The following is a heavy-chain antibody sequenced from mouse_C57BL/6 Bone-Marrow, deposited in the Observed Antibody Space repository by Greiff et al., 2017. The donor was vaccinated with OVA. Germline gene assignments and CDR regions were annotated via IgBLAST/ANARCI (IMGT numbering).Heavy chain of an antibody. CDR1: GFTFSSYA. V-gene: IGHV5-4*03. D-gene: IGHD1-1*01. J-gene: IGHJ4*01. CDR2: ISDGGSYT. CDR3: ARAGSSPLYYAMDD. Sequence: EVKLMESGGGLVKPGGSLKLSCAASGFTFSSYAMSWVRQTPEKRLEWVATISDGGSYTYYPDTVKGRFTISRDNAKNNLYLQMSHMKSEDTAMYYWARAGSSPLYYAMDDWGQGTSGTVAS.